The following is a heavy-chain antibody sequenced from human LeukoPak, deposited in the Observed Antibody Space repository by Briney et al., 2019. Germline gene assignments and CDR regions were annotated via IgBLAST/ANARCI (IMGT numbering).Heavy chain of an antibody. D-gene: IGHD1-14*01. J-gene: IGHJ5*02. V-gene: IGHV1-69*13. Sequence: SVKVSCKASGGTFSRYAMHWVRQAPGQGLEHMGGFIPKFGTANYAQKFQGRVTITADESTNTTYLELSSLRSEDTAVYYCATFALYNSVPSWFDPWGHGTLVTVSS. CDR1: GGTFSRYA. CDR3: ATFALYNSVPSWFDP. CDR2: FIPKFGTA.